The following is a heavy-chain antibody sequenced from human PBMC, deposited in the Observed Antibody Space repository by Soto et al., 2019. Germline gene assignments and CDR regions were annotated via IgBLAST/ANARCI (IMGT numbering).Heavy chain of an antibody. J-gene: IGHJ4*02. CDR2: ISYDGSNK. CDR3: AKAGGGSSSSDHFDF. V-gene: IGHV3-30*18. D-gene: IGHD6-6*01. CDR1: GFSFSTYG. Sequence: GGSLRLSCGASGFSFSTYGMHWVRQAPGKGLEWVAVISYDGSNKYYADSVKGRFTISRDNSKNTLYVQLSSLRPEDTAVYYCAKAGGGSSSSDHFDFWGQGTLVTVSS.